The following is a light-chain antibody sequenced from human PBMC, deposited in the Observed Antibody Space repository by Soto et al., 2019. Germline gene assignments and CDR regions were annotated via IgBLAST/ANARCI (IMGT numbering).Light chain of an antibody. Sequence: EIAMTQSPGTLSVSTGQGATLSYRASHSVDSNLAWYQQKPGQAPRLLIFGASTRPTGIPDRFSGSGSGTEFTLTISSLQYEDFAVYYCQQYDKWPLTFGGGTKVDIK. CDR1: HSVDSN. CDR3: QQYDKWPLT. V-gene: IGKV3D-15*01. CDR2: GAS. J-gene: IGKJ4*01.